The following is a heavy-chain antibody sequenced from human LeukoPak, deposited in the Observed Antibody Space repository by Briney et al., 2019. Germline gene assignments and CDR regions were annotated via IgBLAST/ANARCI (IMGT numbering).Heavy chain of an antibody. CDR3: ARGPYSYDSSGAFDI. CDR2: ISSSGSI. Sequence: SETLSLTCTVSGDSISSGDYYWSWIRQPAGKGLEWIGRISSSGSINYNPSLKSRVTISVDTSKNQFSLKLSSVTAADTAVYFCARGPYSYDSSGAFDIWGQGTMVTVSS. CDR1: GDSISSGDYY. J-gene: IGHJ3*02. D-gene: IGHD3-22*01. V-gene: IGHV4-61*02.